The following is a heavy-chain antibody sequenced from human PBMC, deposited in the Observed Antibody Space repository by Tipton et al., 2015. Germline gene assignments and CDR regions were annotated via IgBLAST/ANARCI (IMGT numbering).Heavy chain of an antibody. CDR1: GGSVTIGAFY. J-gene: IGHJ5*02. V-gene: IGHV4-61*08. D-gene: IGHD2-21*02. Sequence: TLSLTCTVSGGSVTIGAFYWSWIRRPPGKGLEWIGYTFSGGSTNYNPSLKSRVTISLDTSKNQFSLNLNSVTAADTAVYYCTKFNCGGDCYSYRGWFDPWGQGTLVTVSS. CDR3: TKFNCGGDCYSYRGWFDP. CDR2: TFSGGST.